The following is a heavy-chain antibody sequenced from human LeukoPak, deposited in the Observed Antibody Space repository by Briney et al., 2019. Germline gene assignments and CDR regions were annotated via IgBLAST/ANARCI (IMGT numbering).Heavy chain of an antibody. D-gene: IGHD3-10*01. CDR3: ASRRMVRGEPTYYMDV. CDR1: GYTFTGYY. J-gene: IGHJ6*03. CDR2: INPNSGGT. Sequence: GASVKVSCKASGYTFTGYYMHWVRQAPGQGLEWMGWINPNSGGTNYAQKFQGRVTMTRDTSISTAYMELSRLRSDDTAVYYCASRRMVRGEPTYYMDVWGKGTTVTVSS. V-gene: IGHV1-2*02.